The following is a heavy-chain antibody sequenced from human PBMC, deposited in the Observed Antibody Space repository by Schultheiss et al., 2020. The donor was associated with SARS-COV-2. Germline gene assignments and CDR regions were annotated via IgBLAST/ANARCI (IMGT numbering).Heavy chain of an antibody. J-gene: IGHJ6*02. D-gene: IGHD7-27*01. CDR1: GYSISSGYY. CDR2: IYHSGTT. CDR3: ARDRLGFGLDV. V-gene: IGHV4-38-2*01. Sequence: SETLSLTCAVSGYSISSGYYWGWIRQPPGKGLEWIGSIYHSGTTTYNPALKSRVSISVDTSKNQFSLQLNSVTAADTAVYYCARDRLGFGLDVWGQGTTVTVSS.